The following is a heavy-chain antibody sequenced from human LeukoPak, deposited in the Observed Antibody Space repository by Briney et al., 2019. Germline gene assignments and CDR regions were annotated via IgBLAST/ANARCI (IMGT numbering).Heavy chain of an antibody. J-gene: IGHJ6*02. D-gene: IGHD1-26*01. CDR1: GFTFSSYG. V-gene: IGHV3-30*18. Sequence: GGSLRLSCAASGFTFSSYGFHWVRQAPGKGLEWVAVIPYDGSNKYYADSVKGRFTISRDNSKNTLYLQMNTLRAEDTAVYYCAKEVGYGMDVWGQETTVTVYS. CDR3: AKEVGYGMDV. CDR2: IPYDGSNK.